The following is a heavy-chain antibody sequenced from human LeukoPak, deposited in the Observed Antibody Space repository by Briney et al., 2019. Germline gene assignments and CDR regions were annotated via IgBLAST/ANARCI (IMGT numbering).Heavy chain of an antibody. J-gene: IGHJ5*02. CDR3: ARDRSSGWYSWFDP. Sequence: ASVKVSCKASGYTFTGHYMNWVRQAPGQGLEWMGRINPDSGGTNYAQKFQGRVTMTRDTSISTAYMDLSKLRSDDTAVYYCARDRSSGWYSWFDPWGQGTLVTVSS. V-gene: IGHV1-2*06. CDR1: GYTFTGHY. D-gene: IGHD6-19*01. CDR2: INPDSGGT.